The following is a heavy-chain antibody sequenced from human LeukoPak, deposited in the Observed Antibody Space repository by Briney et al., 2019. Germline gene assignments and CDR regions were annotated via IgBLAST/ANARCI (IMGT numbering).Heavy chain of an antibody. CDR1: GGTFSSYA. J-gene: IGHJ3*02. D-gene: IGHD5-18*01. V-gene: IGHV1-69*05. CDR3: AKARTIQLRADAFDI. CDR2: IIPIFGTA. Sequence: SVKVSCKASGGTFSSYAISWVRQAPGQGLEWMGRIIPIFGTANYAQKFQGRVTITTDESTSTAYMELSSLRSEDTAVYYCAKARTIQLRADAFDIWGQGTMVTVSS.